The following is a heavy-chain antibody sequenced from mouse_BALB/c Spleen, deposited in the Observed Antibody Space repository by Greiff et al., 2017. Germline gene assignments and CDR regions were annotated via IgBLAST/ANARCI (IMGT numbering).Heavy chain of an antibody. V-gene: IGHV1-87*01. CDR2: IYPGDGDT. CDR3: ARGNSTGAMDY. Sequence: QVQLKQSGAELARPGASVKLSCKASGYTFTSYWMQWVKQRPGQGLEWIGAIYPGDGDTRYTQKFKGKATLTADKSSSTAYMQLSSLASEDSAVYYCARGNSTGAMDYWGQGTSVTVSS. CDR1: GYTFTSYW. J-gene: IGHJ4*01.